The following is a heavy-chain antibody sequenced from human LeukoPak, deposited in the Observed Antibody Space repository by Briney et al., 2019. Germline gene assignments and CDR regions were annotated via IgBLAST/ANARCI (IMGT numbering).Heavy chain of an antibody. Sequence: GGSLRLSCAASGFTFSSYWMHWVRQAPGKGLVWVSRINSDGSSTSYADSVKGRFTISRDNAKNTLYLQMNSLRTEDTALYYCAKDVAWLGSSSSDYFDYWGQGTLVTVSS. CDR1: GFTFSSYW. V-gene: IGHV3-74*01. CDR2: INSDGSST. D-gene: IGHD6-6*01. J-gene: IGHJ4*02. CDR3: AKDVAWLGSSSSDYFDY.